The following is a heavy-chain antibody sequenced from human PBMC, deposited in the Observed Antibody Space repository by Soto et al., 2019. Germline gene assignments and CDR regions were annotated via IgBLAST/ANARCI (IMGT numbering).Heavy chain of an antibody. V-gene: IGHV3-11*01. Sequence: GGSLRLSCAASGFTFSDYYMSWIRQAPGKGLEWVSYISSSGSTIYYADSVKGRFTISRDNAKNSLYLQMNSLRAEDTAVYYCARVGRRGLRFLEWPVDYWGQGTMVTVS. CDR2: ISSSGSTI. CDR3: ARVGRRGLRFLEWPVDY. CDR1: GFTFSDYY. D-gene: IGHD3-3*01. J-gene: IGHJ4*02.